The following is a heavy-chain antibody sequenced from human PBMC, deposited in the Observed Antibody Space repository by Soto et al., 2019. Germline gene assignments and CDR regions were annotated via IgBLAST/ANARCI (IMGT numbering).Heavy chain of an antibody. CDR3: AKGYIAAPGVLDGIDV. V-gene: IGHV3-30*18. J-gene: IGHJ3*01. D-gene: IGHD6-13*01. CDR1: GFIFRSYG. Sequence: HPGGSLRLSCAASGFIFRSYGMHGVRQAPGKGLEWVAVISYDGNNKYFADSVKGRFTISRDNFKNTVYLQMNSLSTDDTAVYYCAKGYIAAPGVLDGIDVWGQGTMVTVSS. CDR2: ISYDGNNK.